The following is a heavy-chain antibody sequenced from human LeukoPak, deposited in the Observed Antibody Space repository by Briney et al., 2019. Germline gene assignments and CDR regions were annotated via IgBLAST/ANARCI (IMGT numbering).Heavy chain of an antibody. CDR3: ARDQNAYCGGDCYPYWYFDL. V-gene: IGHV4-59*12. CDR2: IYYSGST. D-gene: IGHD2-21*02. J-gene: IGHJ2*01. Sequence: SETLSLTCTVSGGSISSYYWSWIRQPPGKGLEWIGYIYYSGSTNYNPSLKSRVTISVDTSKNQFSLKLSSVTAADTAVYYCARDQNAYCGGDCYPYWYFDLWGRGTLVTVSS. CDR1: GGSISSYY.